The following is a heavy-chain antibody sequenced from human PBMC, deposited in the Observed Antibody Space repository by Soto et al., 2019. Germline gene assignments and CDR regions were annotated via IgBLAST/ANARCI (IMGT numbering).Heavy chain of an antibody. J-gene: IGHJ4*02. CDR3: AKDGASYSSGWYHFDN. V-gene: IGHV3-23*01. CDR1: GFTFSAYA. Sequence: EVQLWESGGGLVQPGGSLRLSCAVSGFTFSAYAMNWVRQAPGKGLEWVSTISANGGVTYYAASVKGRFTVSRDRSKNTVYLQMDSLRGDDTAMYYCAKDGASYSSGWYHFDNWGPGTLVTVSS. CDR2: ISANGGVT. D-gene: IGHD6-19*01.